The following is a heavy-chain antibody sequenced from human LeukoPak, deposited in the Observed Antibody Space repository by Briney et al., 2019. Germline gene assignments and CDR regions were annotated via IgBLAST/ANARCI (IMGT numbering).Heavy chain of an antibody. CDR1: GFTFSTYD. V-gene: IGHV3-48*01. J-gene: IGHJ4*02. CDR3: AKARYGDYFDY. Sequence: GGSLRLSCTASGFTFSTYDMIWVRQAPGKVLEWVSFISSRSSTLYYADSVKGRFTISRDNAKNTLYLQMDSLRAEDTAVYYCAKARYGDYFDYWGQGTLVTVSS. D-gene: IGHD4-17*01. CDR2: ISSRSSTL.